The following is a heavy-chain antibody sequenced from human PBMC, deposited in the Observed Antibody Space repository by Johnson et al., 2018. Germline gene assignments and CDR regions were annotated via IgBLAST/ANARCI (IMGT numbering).Heavy chain of an antibody. CDR3: VRDEPPVGGFTSFYAFDV. Sequence: VQLVQSGGGLVQXGGSLRLXCAASAFTFSDHYMDWVRQAPGKGLEWVGRTRDKSNSYTTEYAASGKGRFTISRDNAKTTLFLQMNSLTAADTGIYHCVRDEPPVGGFTSFYAFDVWGQGTMVTVS. CDR1: AFTFSDHY. V-gene: IGHV3-72*01. CDR2: TRDKSNSYTT. J-gene: IGHJ3*01. D-gene: IGHD5-12*01.